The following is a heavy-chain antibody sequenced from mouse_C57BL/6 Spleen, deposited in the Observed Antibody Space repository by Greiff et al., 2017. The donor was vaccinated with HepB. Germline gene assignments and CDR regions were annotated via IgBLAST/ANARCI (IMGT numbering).Heavy chain of an antibody. D-gene: IGHD2-10*02. CDR3: ARGYGNYGY. CDR1: GFTFSSYA. Sequence: EVKLVESGGGLVKPGGSLKLSCAASGFTFSSYAMSWVRQTPEKRLEWVATISDGGSYTYYPDNVKGRFTISRDNAKNNLYLQMSHLKSEDTAMYYCARGYGNYGYWGQGTTLTVSS. V-gene: IGHV5-4*03. CDR2: ISDGGSYT. J-gene: IGHJ2*01.